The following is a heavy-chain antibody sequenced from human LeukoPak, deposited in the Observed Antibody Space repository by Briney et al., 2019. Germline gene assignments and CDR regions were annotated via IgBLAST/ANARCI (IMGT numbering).Heavy chain of an antibody. CDR2: ISYDGSNK. Sequence: PGGSLRLSCAASGFTFSSYAMPWVRQAPGKGLEWVAVISYDGSNKYYADSVKGRFTISRDNSKNTLYLQMNSLRAEDTAVYYCARGLQGDYDFWSGYFTPGAFDIWGQGTMVTVSS. CDR1: GFTFSSYA. J-gene: IGHJ3*02. CDR3: ARGLQGDYDFWSGYFTPGAFDI. V-gene: IGHV3-30-3*01. D-gene: IGHD3-3*01.